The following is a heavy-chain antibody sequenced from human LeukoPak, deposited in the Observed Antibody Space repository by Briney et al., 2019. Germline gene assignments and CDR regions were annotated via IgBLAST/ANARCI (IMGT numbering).Heavy chain of an antibody. CDR3: ARVCRGYYFDY. D-gene: IGHD5-24*01. J-gene: IGHJ4*02. CDR1: GFIFSSYG. CDR2: IRFDGSNG. V-gene: IGHV3-30*02. Sequence: PGGSLRLSCVASGFIFSSYGMHWVRQAPGKGLEWVAFIRFDGSNGYYTDSVKGRFTISRDNSKNTLYLHMSSLRTEDTAVYYCARVCRGYYFDYWGQGTLVTVSS.